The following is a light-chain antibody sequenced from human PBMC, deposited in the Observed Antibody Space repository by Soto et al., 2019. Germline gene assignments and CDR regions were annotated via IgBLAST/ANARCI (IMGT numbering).Light chain of an antibody. V-gene: IGKV3-20*01. Sequence: EIVLTQSPCTLSLSPGEIATLSCRASQSVSSSYLAWYQQKPGQAPRLLIYGASSRATGIPDRFSGSGSGTDFTLTISRLEPEDFAVYYCQQYGSSPSITFGQGTRLEIK. J-gene: IGKJ5*01. CDR2: GAS. CDR3: QQYGSSPSIT. CDR1: QSVSSSY.